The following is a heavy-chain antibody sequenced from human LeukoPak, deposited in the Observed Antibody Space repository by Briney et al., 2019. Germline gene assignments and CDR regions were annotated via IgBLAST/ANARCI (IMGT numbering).Heavy chain of an antibody. Sequence: KPSETLSLTCTVSGGSISSSSYYWGWIRQPPGTGLEWIGSIYYSGSTYYNPSLKSRVTISVDTSKNQFSLKLSSVTAADTAVYYCARGEGRGYNYGSFDYWGQGTLVTVSS. CDR2: IYYSGST. CDR1: GGSISSSSYY. CDR3: ARGEGRGYNYGSFDY. V-gene: IGHV4-39*07. J-gene: IGHJ4*02. D-gene: IGHD5-18*01.